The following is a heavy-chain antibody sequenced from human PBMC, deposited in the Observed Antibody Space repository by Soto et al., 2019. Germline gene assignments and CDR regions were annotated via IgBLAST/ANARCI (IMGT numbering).Heavy chain of an antibody. CDR3: ARGGAPYNWNYGLDGHYYFDY. CDR2: INPNSGGT. D-gene: IGHD1-7*01. J-gene: IGHJ4*02. CDR1: GYTFTGYY. V-gene: IGHV1-2*04. Sequence: ASVKVSCKASGYTFTGYYMHWVRQAPGQGLEWMGWINPNSGGTNYAQKFQGWVTMTRDTSISTAYMELSRLRSDDTAVYYCARGGAPYNWNYGLDGHYYFDYWGQGTLVTVSS.